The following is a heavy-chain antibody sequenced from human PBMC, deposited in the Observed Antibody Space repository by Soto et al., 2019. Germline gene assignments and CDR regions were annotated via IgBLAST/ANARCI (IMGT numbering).Heavy chain of an antibody. CDR1: GGSISSGGYY. CDR2: IYYSGST. Sequence: SETLSLTCTVSGGSISSGGYYWSWIRQHPGKGLEWIGYIYYSGSTYYNPSLKSRVTISVDTSKNQFSLKLSSVTAADTAVYYCARDQSVGRSLDYWGQGTLVTVSS. J-gene: IGHJ4*02. V-gene: IGHV4-31*03. CDR3: ARDQSVGRSLDY.